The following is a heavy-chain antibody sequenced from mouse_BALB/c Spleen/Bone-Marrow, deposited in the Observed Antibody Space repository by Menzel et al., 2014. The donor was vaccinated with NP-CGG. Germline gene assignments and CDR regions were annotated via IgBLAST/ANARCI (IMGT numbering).Heavy chain of an antibody. D-gene: IGHD2-4*01. J-gene: IGHJ3*01. V-gene: IGHV1-63*02. CDR2: IYPGDNYT. CDR1: GYTFTNYW. CDR3: TRGGYDYTWFAY. Sequence: VQLQQSGAELVRPGTSVKMSCKAAGYTFTNYWIGWVKQGPGHGLEWIGDIYPGDNYTNYNEKFKGKATLTADTSSSTAYMQLSSLTSEDSAIYYCTRGGYDYTWFAYWGQGTLVTVSA.